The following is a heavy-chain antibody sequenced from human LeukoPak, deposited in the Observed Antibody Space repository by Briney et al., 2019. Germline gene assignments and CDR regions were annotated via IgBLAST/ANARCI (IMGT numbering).Heavy chain of an antibody. CDR3: ARGLLSGYDWKYYFDY. CDR2: IWYDGSNK. D-gene: IGHD5-12*01. CDR1: GFTFSSYG. V-gene: IGHV3-33*01. J-gene: IGHJ4*02. Sequence: PGGSLRLSCAASGFTFSSYGMHWVRQAPGKGLEWVAVIWYDGSNKYYADSVKGRFTISRDNSKNTLYLQMNSLRAEDTAVYYCARGLLSGYDWKYYFDYWGQGTLVTVSS.